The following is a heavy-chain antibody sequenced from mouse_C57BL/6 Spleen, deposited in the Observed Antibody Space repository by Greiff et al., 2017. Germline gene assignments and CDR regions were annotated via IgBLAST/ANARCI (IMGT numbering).Heavy chain of an antibody. Sequence: QVQLQQSGPELVKPGASVKISCKASGYAFSSSWMNWVKQRPGKGLEWIGRIYPGDGDTNYNGKFKGKATLTADKSSSTAYMQLSSLTSEDSAVYFCARVRDDYFDYWGQGTTFTVSS. CDR1: GYAFSSSW. CDR3: ARVRDDYFDY. V-gene: IGHV1-82*01. D-gene: IGHD1-1*01. J-gene: IGHJ2*01. CDR2: IYPGDGDT.